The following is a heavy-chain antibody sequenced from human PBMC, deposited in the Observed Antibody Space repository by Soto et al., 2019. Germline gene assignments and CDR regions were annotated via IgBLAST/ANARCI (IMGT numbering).Heavy chain of an antibody. J-gene: IGHJ4*02. CDR1: GGTFSRHA. CDR3: ARGWGYDSNDYYYAY. Sequence: QVQLVQSGAEVRKPGSSVKVSCKASGGTFSRHAISWVRQAPGQGLEWMGGIIPIVGTANHAQKFQGRVTIIADESTSTVYMELRSLRSEDTAMYYCARGWGYDSNDYYYAYWGQGPLVIVSS. D-gene: IGHD3-22*01. CDR2: IIPIVGTA. V-gene: IGHV1-69*01.